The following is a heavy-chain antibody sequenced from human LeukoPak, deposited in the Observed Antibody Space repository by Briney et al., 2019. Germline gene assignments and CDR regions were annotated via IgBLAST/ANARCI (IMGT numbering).Heavy chain of an antibody. Sequence: GGSLRLSCAASGFTFSSYAMSWVRQAPGKGLDWVSAIRGSGSSTHYADSVKGRFTVSRDNAKNTLYLQMNSLRADDTAVYYCARDVNLLFFDVWGRGTLVTVSS. CDR1: GFTFSSYA. CDR3: ARDVNLLFFDV. CDR2: IRGSGSST. J-gene: IGHJ2*01. D-gene: IGHD2-21*01. V-gene: IGHV3-23*01.